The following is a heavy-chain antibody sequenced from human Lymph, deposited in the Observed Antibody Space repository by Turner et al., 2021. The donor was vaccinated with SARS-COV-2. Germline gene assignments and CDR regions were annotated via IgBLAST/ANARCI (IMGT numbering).Heavy chain of an antibody. CDR1: GFTFSSCA. CDR2: ISYDGRNT. Sequence: QVQLVEAGGGVVRPGRALGRSFAASGFTFSSCAMNWVRQAPGKGLEWVTLISYDGRNTYYADSVKGRFTISRDNSKNTLYLQMNSLRAEDTAVYYCARSGPNFDFWGQGTLVTVSS. CDR3: ARSGPNFDF. V-gene: IGHV3-30*04. J-gene: IGHJ4*02. D-gene: IGHD7-27*01.